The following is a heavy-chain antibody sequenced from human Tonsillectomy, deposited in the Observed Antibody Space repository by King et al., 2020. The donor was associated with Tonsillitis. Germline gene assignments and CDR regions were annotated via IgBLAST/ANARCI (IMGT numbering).Heavy chain of an antibody. CDR3: ATGGERSGYRPSHY. J-gene: IGHJ4*02. D-gene: IGHD3-22*01. Sequence: VQLVESGGGLVQPGGSLRLSCAASGFTFSDSWMTWVRQTPGKGLEWVANIKKDGSEKYYVDSVKGRFTISRDNAKNSVYLQMNSLRAEDTAIYYCATGGERSGYRPSHYWGQGALVTVSS. V-gene: IGHV3-7*03. CDR1: GFTFSDSW. CDR2: IKKDGSEK.